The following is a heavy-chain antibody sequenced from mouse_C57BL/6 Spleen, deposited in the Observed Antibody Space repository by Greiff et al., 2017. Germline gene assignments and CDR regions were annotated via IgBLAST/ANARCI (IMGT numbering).Heavy chain of an antibody. CDR1: GYSITSGYY. D-gene: IGHD1-1*01. V-gene: IGHV3-6*01. CDR3: AREGYYGSSPYFGV. CDR2: ISYDGSN. J-gene: IGHJ1*03. Sequence: VQLQQSGPGLVPPSQSLSLTCSVTGYSITSGYYWNWLRQFPGNKLEWMGYISYDGSNNYNPSLKNRISITRDTSKNQFFLTLNSVTTEDTATYYCAREGYYGSSPYFGVWGTGTTVTGSS.